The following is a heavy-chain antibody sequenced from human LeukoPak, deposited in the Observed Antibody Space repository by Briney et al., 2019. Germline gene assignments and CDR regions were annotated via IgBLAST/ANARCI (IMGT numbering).Heavy chain of an antibody. V-gene: IGHV4-59*01. J-gene: IGHJ4*02. CDR2: IYYSGST. Sequence: SETLSLTCTVSGGSISSYYWSWIRQPPGKGLEWIGYIYYSGSTNYNPALKSRVTISVDTSKNQFSLKLSSVTAADTAVYYCARDRDGYNYDDYWGQGTLVTVSS. CDR3: ARDRDGYNYDDY. CDR1: GGSISSYY. D-gene: IGHD5-24*01.